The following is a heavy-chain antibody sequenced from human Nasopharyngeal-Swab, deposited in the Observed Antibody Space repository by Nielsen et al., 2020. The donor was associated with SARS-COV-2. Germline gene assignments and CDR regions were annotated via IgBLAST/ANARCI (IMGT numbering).Heavy chain of an antibody. D-gene: IGHD4-11*01. V-gene: IGHV5-51*01. Sequence: GSLRLSCKGSGYSFGNYWIVWVRQLPGRGLEWMGTIYPGDSDTTYSPSFQGQVTISADKSISTAYLQWSSLKASDTAMYYCARHRTVTTGGIFLWGQGTLVTVSS. CDR2: IYPGDSDT. J-gene: IGHJ4*02. CDR1: GYSFGNYW. CDR3: ARHRTVTTGGIFL.